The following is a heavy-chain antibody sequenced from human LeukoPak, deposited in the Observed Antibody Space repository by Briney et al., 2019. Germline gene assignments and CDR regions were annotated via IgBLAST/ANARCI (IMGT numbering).Heavy chain of an antibody. V-gene: IGHV3-7*01. D-gene: IGHD3-22*01. CDR2: IKQDGSEK. Sequence: TGGSLRPSCAASGFTFSSYWMSWVRQAPGKGLEWVANIKQDGSEKYYVDSVKGRFTISRDNAKNSLYLQMNSLRAEDTAVYYCADSSGYYFDAFDIWGQGTMVTVSS. J-gene: IGHJ3*02. CDR1: GFTFSSYW. CDR3: ADSSGYYFDAFDI.